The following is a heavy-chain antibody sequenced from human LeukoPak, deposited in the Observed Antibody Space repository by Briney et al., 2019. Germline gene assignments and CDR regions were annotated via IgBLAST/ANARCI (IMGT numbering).Heavy chain of an antibody. CDR1: GFPFSSYW. CDR2: IKQDGSKE. J-gene: IGHJ4*02. Sequence: PGGSLRLSCVASGFPFSSYWMTWVRQAPGKGLEWVANIKQDGSKESYVDSVKGRFTISRDNAKNSLYLQMNSLRAEDTAIYYCTRVGYIDEGIDYWGQGTPVTVSS. CDR3: TRVGYIDEGIDY. D-gene: IGHD5-24*01. V-gene: IGHV3-7*04.